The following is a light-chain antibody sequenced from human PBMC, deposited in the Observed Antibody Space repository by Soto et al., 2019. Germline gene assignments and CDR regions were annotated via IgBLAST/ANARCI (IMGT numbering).Light chain of an antibody. J-gene: IGKJ4*01. CDR2: AAS. V-gene: IGKV1-6*01. Sequence: AVQMTQSPSSLSASVGDRATISCRASQGIRNDLAWYQQKPGRAPKLLIFAASNLLSGVPSRFSVSGSGSGFSLTISRLLPEDFATYYCQQVSGCSLHFGGGTKV. CDR3: QQVSGCSLH. CDR1: QGIRND.